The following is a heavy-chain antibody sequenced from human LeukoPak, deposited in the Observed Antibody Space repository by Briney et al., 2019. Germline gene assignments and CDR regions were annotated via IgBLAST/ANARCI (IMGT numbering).Heavy chain of an antibody. CDR3: AKVDGMIVVVGDAFDI. CDR2: ISGDGGST. D-gene: IGHD3-22*01. CDR1: GFTFDDYA. Sequence: GGSLRLSCAASGFTFDDYAMHWVRQAPGKGLEWVSLISGDGGSTYYADSVKGRFTISRDNSKNSLYLQMNSLRTEDTALYYCAKVDGMIVVVGDAFDIWGQGTMVTVSS. J-gene: IGHJ3*02. V-gene: IGHV3-43*02.